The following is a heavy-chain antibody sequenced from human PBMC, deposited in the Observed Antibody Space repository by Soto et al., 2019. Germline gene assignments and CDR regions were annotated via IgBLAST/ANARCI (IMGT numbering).Heavy chain of an antibody. D-gene: IGHD2-8*02. V-gene: IGHV3-30*18. J-gene: IGHJ4*02. CDR3: VKDRSDTWSFDN. CDR2: VSHDGTLY. Sequence: QVQLVESRGGVVQPGRSLRLSCSASGFIYSSCAMHWVRQVPGKGLEWLAVVSHDGTLYPYADSVRGRFTISRDNSRKMLYLQMNSLRPDDTAVYYCVKDRSDTWSFDNWGQGTLVTVSS. CDR1: GFIYSSCA.